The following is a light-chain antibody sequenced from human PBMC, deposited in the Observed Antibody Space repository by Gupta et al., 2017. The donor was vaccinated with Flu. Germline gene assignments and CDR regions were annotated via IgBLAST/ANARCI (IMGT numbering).Light chain of an antibody. CDR1: NLGDKY. V-gene: IGLV3-1*01. CDR3: QAWDSTTGV. Sequence: SYELTQPPSVSVSPGQTASITCSGDNLGDKYASWYQQKPGQSPVLVIYKDTKRPSGIPERFSGSNSGNTATLTISGTQAMDEADYYCQAWDSTTGVFGTRTKVTVL. CDR2: KDT. J-gene: IGLJ1*01.